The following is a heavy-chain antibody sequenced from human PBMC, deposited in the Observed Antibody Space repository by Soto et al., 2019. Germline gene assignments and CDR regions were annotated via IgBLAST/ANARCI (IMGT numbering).Heavy chain of an antibody. CDR1: GGSFSGYY. CDR3: ARGRGYCTNGVCYPRAERYYYYGMDV. CDR2: VNHSGST. V-gene: IGHV4-34*01. J-gene: IGHJ6*02. D-gene: IGHD2-8*01. Sequence: SETLSLTCAVYGGSFSGYYWSWICQPPGKGLEWIGEVNHSGSTNYNPSLKSRVTISVDTSKNQFSLKLSSVTAADTAVYYCARGRGYCTNGVCYPRAERYYYYGMDVWGQGTTVTVSS.